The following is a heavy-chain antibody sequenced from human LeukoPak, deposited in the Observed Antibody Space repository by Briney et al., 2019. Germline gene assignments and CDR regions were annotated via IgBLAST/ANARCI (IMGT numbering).Heavy chain of an antibody. Sequence: PSGTLSLTCTVSGGAISSYCWSWIRQPPGKGLEWIGYIYYSGSTNYNPSLKSRVTISVDTSKNQFSLKLSSVTAADTAVYYCARHEVITTDHFDYWGQGTLVTASS. CDR2: IYYSGST. CDR1: GGAISSYC. J-gene: IGHJ4*02. D-gene: IGHD3-22*01. V-gene: IGHV4-59*08. CDR3: ARHEVITTDHFDY.